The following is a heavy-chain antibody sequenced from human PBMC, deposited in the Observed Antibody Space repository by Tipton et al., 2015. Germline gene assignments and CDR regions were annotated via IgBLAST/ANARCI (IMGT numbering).Heavy chain of an antibody. Sequence: TLSLTCAVYGGSFSDYYWTWVRQSPGKGLEWIGSISHSGNTYYNPSLKSRVTMSRDTSKNQFSLKLTSVTAADTAVYYCARDLEHGMDVWGQGTTVTVSS. D-gene: IGHD5-24*01. CDR2: ISHSGNT. CDR1: GGSFSDYY. V-gene: IGHV4-34*01. J-gene: IGHJ6*02. CDR3: ARDLEHGMDV.